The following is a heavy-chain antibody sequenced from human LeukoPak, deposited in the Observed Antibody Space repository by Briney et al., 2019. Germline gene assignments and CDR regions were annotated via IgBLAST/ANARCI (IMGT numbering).Heavy chain of an antibody. V-gene: IGHV3-7*01. CDR3: ARDWEYSSGWYSYYYFDY. CDR1: GFTFSSYW. CDR2: IKQDGSEK. D-gene: IGHD6-19*01. J-gene: IGHJ4*02. Sequence: GGSLRLSCAASGFTFSSYWMSWVRQAPGKGLEWVANIKQDGSEKYYVDSVKGRFTISRDNAKNSLYLQMNSLRAEDTAVYYCARDWEYSSGWYSYYYFDYWGQGTLVTVSS.